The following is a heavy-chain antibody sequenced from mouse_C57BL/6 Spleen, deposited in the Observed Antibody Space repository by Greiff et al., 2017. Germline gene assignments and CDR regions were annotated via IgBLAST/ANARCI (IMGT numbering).Heavy chain of an antibody. CDR1: GYTFTDYN. CDR3: AREGDDGYPYYYAMDY. CDR2: INPNNGGT. J-gene: IGHJ4*01. Sequence: EVQLQQSGPELVKPGASVKMSCKASGYTFTDYNMHWVKQSHGKSLEWIGYINPNNGGTSYNQKFKGKATLTVHKSSSTAYMELRSLTSEDSAVYYCAREGDDGYPYYYAMDYWGQGTSVTVSS. V-gene: IGHV1-22*01. D-gene: IGHD2-3*01.